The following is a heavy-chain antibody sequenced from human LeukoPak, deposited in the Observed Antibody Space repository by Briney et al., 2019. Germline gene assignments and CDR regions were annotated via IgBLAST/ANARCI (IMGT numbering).Heavy chain of an antibody. CDR3: AKGLTVDF. Sequence: GGSLRLSCAVSGFTFSSYWMSWVRQAPGKGLEWVANIKQDGSENYYVDSVKGRFTISRDTAKHSLYLQINSLRADDTAVFYCAKGLTVDFWGQGTLVTVSS. J-gene: IGHJ4*02. CDR2: IKQDGSEN. D-gene: IGHD4/OR15-4a*01. V-gene: IGHV3-7*04. CDR1: GFTFSSYW.